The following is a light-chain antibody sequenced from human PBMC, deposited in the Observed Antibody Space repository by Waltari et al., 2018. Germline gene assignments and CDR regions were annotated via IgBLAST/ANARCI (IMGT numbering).Light chain of an antibody. J-gene: IGKJ3*01. Sequence: DIQMTQSPSSLSASVGDRVTITCRATQSISTYLNWYLQKPGKAPKLLIYAASSLESGAPSRFRGSGSGTDFTLTITSLQPEDFATYYCQQSYSTPFTFGPGTKVDIK. CDR1: QSISTY. V-gene: IGKV1-39*01. CDR2: AAS. CDR3: QQSYSTPFT.